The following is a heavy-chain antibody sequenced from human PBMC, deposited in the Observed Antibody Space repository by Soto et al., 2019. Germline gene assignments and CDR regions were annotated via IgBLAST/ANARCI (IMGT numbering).Heavy chain of an antibody. V-gene: IGHV1-18*01. CDR2: ISAYNGNT. D-gene: IGHD3-3*01. Sequence: QVQLVESGAEVKKPGASVKVSCKASGYTFSSYGISGVRQAPGQVLEWMGWISAYNGNTNYAQKLQGRVTMTTDTSTSTAYMELRSLRSDDTAVYYCAREGPHYYGTIFGVVEGPVDYWGQGTMVTVSS. CDR3: AREGPHYYGTIFGVVEGPVDY. CDR1: GYTFSSYG. J-gene: IGHJ4*02.